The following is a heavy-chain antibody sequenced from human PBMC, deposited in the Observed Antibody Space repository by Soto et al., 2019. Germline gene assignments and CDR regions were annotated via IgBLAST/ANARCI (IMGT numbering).Heavy chain of an antibody. Sequence: GGSLRLSCAASGFTFSSYAMSWVRQAPGKGLEWVSAISGSGGSTYYADSVKGRFTISRDNSKNTLYLQMNSLRAEDTAVYYCAKVRPYGDYVKAHAFDIWGQGTMVTVSS. J-gene: IGHJ3*02. CDR2: ISGSGGST. V-gene: IGHV3-23*01. CDR3: AKVRPYGDYVKAHAFDI. CDR1: GFTFSSYA. D-gene: IGHD4-17*01.